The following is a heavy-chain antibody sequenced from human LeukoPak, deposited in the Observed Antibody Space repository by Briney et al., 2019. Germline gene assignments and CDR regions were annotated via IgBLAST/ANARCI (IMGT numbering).Heavy chain of an antibody. CDR2: ISTTSDTI. CDR3: ARADPPYDGPFDY. Sequence: GGSLRLSCAASGFTFSSYSMNWVRQAPGKGLEWVSYISTTSDTICYADSVKGRFTISRDNAKNSLYLQMNSLRAEDTAVYYCARADPPYDGPFDYWGQGTLVTVSS. D-gene: IGHD1-1*01. CDR1: GFTFSSYS. V-gene: IGHV3-48*01. J-gene: IGHJ4*02.